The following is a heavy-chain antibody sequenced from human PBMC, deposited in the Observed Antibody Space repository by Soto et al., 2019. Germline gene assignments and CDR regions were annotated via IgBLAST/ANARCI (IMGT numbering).Heavy chain of an antibody. D-gene: IGHD6-19*01. CDR3: TTGYGSDWYG. CDR2: AKRKAAGGAI. Sequence: EVQLVESGGGLVKRGGSLRPSCAAYGINLDSAWINWVRQAPGKGLEWVAQAKRKAAGGAIDYAAPVKGRFIISRDDSKNMAYLQMNSLKIEDTALYYCTTGYGSDWYGWGQGTLVTVSS. CDR1: GINLDSAW. J-gene: IGHJ4*02. V-gene: IGHV3-15*01.